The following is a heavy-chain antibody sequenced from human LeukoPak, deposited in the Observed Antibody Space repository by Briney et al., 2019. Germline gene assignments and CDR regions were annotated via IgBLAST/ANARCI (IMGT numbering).Heavy chain of an antibody. CDR1: GFTVSSNY. CDR3: ASFEGPTGDPQDY. CDR2: FYTGDRT. V-gene: IGHV3-53*01. Sequence: GGSLRLSCAASGFTVSSNYMSWVRQAPGKGLEWVSVFYTGDRTYYADSVKGRFTISRDNSKNTLYLQMNSLRAEDTAVYYCASFEGPTGDPQDYWGQGTLVTVSS. D-gene: IGHD7-27*01. J-gene: IGHJ4*02.